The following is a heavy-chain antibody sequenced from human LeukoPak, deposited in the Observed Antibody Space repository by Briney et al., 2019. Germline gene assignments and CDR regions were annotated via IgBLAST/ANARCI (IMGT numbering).Heavy chain of an antibody. CDR2: INPNSGGT. CDR1: GYTFTGYY. Sequence: PGASVKVSCKASGYTFTGYYMHWVRQAPGQGLEWMGWINPNSGGTNYAQKFQGRVTMTRDTSISTAYMELSRLRSDDTAVYYCARGVAAAGNRYYYYMDVWGKGTTVTVSS. CDR3: ARGVAAAGNRYYYYMDV. D-gene: IGHD6-13*01. V-gene: IGHV1-2*02. J-gene: IGHJ6*03.